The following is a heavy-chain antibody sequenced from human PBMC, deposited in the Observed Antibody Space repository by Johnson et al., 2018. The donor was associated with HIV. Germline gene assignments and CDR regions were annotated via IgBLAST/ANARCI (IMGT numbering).Heavy chain of an antibody. V-gene: IGHV3-66*01. CDR1: GLNVSGHY. D-gene: IGHD3-3*01. CDR2: INWNGGST. Sequence: VQLVESGGGVVQPGRSLRLSCAASGLNVSGHYMSWVRQSPGKGLEWVSCINWNGGSTGYAASVKGRFTISRDNSKNTLYLQMNSLRAEDTAVYYCASTIFGVAWHAFDIWGQGTMVIVSS. CDR3: ASTIFGVAWHAFDI. J-gene: IGHJ3*02.